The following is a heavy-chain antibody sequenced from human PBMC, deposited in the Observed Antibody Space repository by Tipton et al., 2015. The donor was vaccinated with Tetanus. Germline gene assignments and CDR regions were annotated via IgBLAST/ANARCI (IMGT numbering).Heavy chain of an antibody. CDR1: GFTFSSYA. J-gene: IGHJ4*02. CDR2: ISGSGGST. V-gene: IGHV3-23*01. Sequence: SLRLSCAASGFTFSSYAMSWVRQAPGKGLEWVSAISGSGGSTYYADSVKGRFTISRDNSKNTLYLQMNSLRAEDTAVYYCAKDPGTRASCSGGSCLGARPSVGFDYWGQGTLVTVSS. CDR3: AKDPGTRASCSGGSCLGARPSVGFDY. D-gene: IGHD2-15*01.